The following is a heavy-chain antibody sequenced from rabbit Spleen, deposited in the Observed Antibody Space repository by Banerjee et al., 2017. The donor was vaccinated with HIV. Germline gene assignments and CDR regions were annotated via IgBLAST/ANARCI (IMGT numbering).Heavy chain of an antibody. J-gene: IGHJ6*01. CDR1: GFSFSNKA. CDR3: VRNYKGAWDF. Sequence: QEQLVESGGGLVKPEGSLKLSCTASGFSFSNKAVMCWVRQAPGKGLEWIGYIDPIFGRTYYASWVNGRFTISSHNAQNTLYLQLNSLTAADTATYFCVRNYKGAWDFWGPGTLVTVS. CDR2: IDPIFGRT. D-gene: IGHD2-1*01. V-gene: IGHV1S47*01.